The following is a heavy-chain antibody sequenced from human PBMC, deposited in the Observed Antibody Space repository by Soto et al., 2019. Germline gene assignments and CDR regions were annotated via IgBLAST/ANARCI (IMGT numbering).Heavy chain of an antibody. Sequence: GGSLRLSCAASGFTFSSYGMHWVRQAPGKGLEWVAVIWYDGSNKYYADSVKGRFTISRDNSKNTLYLQMNSLRAEDTAVYYCARDGCSSTSCEVFDYWGQGTLVTVPQ. CDR1: GFTFSSYG. V-gene: IGHV3-33*01. J-gene: IGHJ4*02. CDR3: ARDGCSSTSCEVFDY. CDR2: IWYDGSNK. D-gene: IGHD2-2*01.